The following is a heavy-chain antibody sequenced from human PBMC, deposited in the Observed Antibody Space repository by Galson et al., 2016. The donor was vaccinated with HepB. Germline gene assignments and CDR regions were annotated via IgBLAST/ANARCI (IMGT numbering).Heavy chain of an antibody. V-gene: IGHV3-48*02. D-gene: IGHD3-10*01. CDR3: ARVLFGSGSYWCLDV. CDR1: GFTFSSYT. CDR2: ISSNSGTT. Sequence: SLRLSCAASGFTFSSYTMNWVRQAPGKGLEWVSYISSNSGTTYYADSEKGRFTVSRDNAKSSLYLQMNSLRDEDTAVYFCARVLFGSGSYWCLDVWGQGTTVTVSS. J-gene: IGHJ6*02.